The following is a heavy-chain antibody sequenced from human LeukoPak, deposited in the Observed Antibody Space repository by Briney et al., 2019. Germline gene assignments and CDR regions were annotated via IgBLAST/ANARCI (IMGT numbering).Heavy chain of an antibody. CDR1: GGTFSSYA. J-gene: IGHJ4*02. CDR2: IIPIFGTA. CDR3: AVDSSGYYYSFDY. Sequence: ASVKVSCKASGGTFSSYAISWVRQAPGQGLEWMGGIIPIFGTANYAQKFQGRVTITADESTSTAYMELSSLRSEDTAVYYCAVDSSGYYYSFDYWGQGTLVTVSS. V-gene: IGHV1-69*13. D-gene: IGHD3-22*01.